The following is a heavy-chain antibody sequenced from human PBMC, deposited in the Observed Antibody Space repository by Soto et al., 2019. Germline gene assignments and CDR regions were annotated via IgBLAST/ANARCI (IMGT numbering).Heavy chain of an antibody. Sequence: SLRLSCAASGSTFSDYYMSWIRQAPGKGLEWVSYISSSGSTIYYADSVRGRFTISRDNAKNSLYLQMNSLRDEDTAVYYCARGGITMTSGMDVWGQGTTVTVSS. CDR2: ISSSGSTI. D-gene: IGHD3-22*01. V-gene: IGHV3-11*01. J-gene: IGHJ6*02. CDR3: ARGGITMTSGMDV. CDR1: GSTFSDYY.